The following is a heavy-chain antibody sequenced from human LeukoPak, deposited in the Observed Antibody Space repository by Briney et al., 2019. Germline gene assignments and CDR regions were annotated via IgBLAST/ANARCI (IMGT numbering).Heavy chain of an antibody. Sequence: SVKVSCKASGDSFSNYAISWVRHVPGQGLQWMGGIIPIFGTAKYAQKFKGRVTITADESTSTAHMELSSLRFEDTAVYYCARGRERGSSSSFTDYWGQGTLVIVSS. V-gene: IGHV1-69*13. CDR3: ARGRERGSSSSFTDY. J-gene: IGHJ4*02. CDR2: IIPIFGTA. CDR1: GDSFSNYA. D-gene: IGHD6-6*01.